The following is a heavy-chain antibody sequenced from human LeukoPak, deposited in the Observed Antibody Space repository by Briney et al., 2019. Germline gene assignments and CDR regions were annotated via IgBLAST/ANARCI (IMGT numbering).Heavy chain of an antibody. D-gene: IGHD5-18*01. Sequence: GGSLRLSCAASGFTFSSYGMHWVRQAPGKGLEWVAVISYDGSNKYYADSVEGRFTISRDNSKNTLYLQMNSLRAEDTAVYYCAKDYSYGYEGRHLDYWGQGTLVTVSS. J-gene: IGHJ4*02. V-gene: IGHV3-30*18. CDR2: ISYDGSNK. CDR1: GFTFSSYG. CDR3: AKDYSYGYEGRHLDY.